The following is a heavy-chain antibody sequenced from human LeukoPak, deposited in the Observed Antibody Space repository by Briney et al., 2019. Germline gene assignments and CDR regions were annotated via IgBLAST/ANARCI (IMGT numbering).Heavy chain of an antibody. J-gene: IGHJ4*02. V-gene: IGHV5-51*01. D-gene: IGHD2-2*01. CDR1: GYSFTSYW. Sequence: GESLKISCKGSGYSFTSYWIGWVRQMPGKGPEWMGIIYPGDSDTRYSPSFQGQVTISADKSISTAYLQWSSLKASDTAMYYCARGSRLDCSSTSCYFFWGQGTLVTVSS. CDR2: IYPGDSDT. CDR3: ARGSRLDCSSTSCYFF.